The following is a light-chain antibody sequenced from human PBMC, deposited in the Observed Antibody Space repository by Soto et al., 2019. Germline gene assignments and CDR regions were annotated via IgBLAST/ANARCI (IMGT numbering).Light chain of an antibody. J-gene: IGLJ1*01. CDR3: SSYTGTLDV. V-gene: IGLV2-14*01. CDR2: EVS. Sequence: QSALTQPASVSGSHGLSITISCTGTSSDVGGYNYVSWYQQHPGKAPKLMIYEVSNRPSGVSDRFSASKSGNTASLTISGLQAEDEADYYCSSYTGTLDVFGTGTNVTVL. CDR1: SSDVGGYNY.